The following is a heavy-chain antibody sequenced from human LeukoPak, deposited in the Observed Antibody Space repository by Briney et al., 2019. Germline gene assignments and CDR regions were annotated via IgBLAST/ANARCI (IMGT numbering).Heavy chain of an antibody. J-gene: IGHJ4*02. D-gene: IGHD3-22*01. V-gene: IGHV3-30*04. CDR1: GFTFSTYA. Sequence: GGSLRLSCAASGFTFSTYAMHWVRQAPGKGLEWVAVISYDGSSKYYADSVKGRFTISRDNSKNTLYLQMNSLRAEDTAVYYCAKAYYYDSSAQGPFDYWGQGTLVTVSS. CDR3: AKAYYYDSSAQGPFDY. CDR2: ISYDGSSK.